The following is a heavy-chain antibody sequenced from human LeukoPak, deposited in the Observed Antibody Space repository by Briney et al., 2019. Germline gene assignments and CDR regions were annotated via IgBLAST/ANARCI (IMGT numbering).Heavy chain of an antibody. CDR2: ISYDGSNK. D-gene: IGHD4/OR15-4a*01. CDR3: ARPSLTSPSYYYYYMDV. V-gene: IGHV3-30*04. CDR1: GFTFSSYA. J-gene: IGHJ6*03. Sequence: GRSLRLSCAASGFTFSSYAMHWVRQAPGKGLEWVAVISYDGSNKYYADSVKGRFTISRDNSKNTLYLQMNSLRAEDTAVYYCARPSLTSPSYYYYYMDVWGKGTTVTVSS.